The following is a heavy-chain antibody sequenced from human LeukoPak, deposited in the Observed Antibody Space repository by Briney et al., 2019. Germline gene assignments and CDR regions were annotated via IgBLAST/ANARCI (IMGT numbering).Heavy chain of an antibody. V-gene: IGHV1-8*01. D-gene: IGHD3-9*01. CDR2: MNPNSGNT. Sequence: ASVKVSCKASGYTFTSYDINWVRQATGQGLEWMGWMNPNSGNTGYAQKFQGRVTMTRNTSISTAYMELSSLRSEDTAVYYCARIHYDILTGSWFPHYYMDVWGKGTTVTISS. J-gene: IGHJ6*03. CDR1: GYTFTSYD. CDR3: ARIHYDILTGSWFPHYYMDV.